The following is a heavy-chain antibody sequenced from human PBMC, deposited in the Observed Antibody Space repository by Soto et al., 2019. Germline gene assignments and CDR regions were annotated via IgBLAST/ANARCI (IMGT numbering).Heavy chain of an antibody. CDR1: GYSFTSYW. CDR3: ARGQQFVGALIDY. CDR2: IDPSDSYT. D-gene: IGHD3-16*01. J-gene: IGHJ4*02. Sequence: GESLKISCKGSGYSFTSYWISWVRQMPGKGLEWMGRIDPSDSYTNYGPSFQGHVTISADKSISTAYLQWSSLKASDTAMYYCARGQQFVGALIDYWGQGTLVTVSS. V-gene: IGHV5-10-1*01.